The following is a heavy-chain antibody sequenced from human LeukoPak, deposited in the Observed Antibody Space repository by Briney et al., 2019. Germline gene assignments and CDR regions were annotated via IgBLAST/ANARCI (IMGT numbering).Heavy chain of an antibody. V-gene: IGHV4-30-2*01. CDR3: ARARGGITRLDY. CDR1: GGSISSGGYS. Sequence: SQTLSLTCAVSGGSISSGGYSWSWIRQPPGKGLEWIGYIYHSGSTYYNPSLKSRVTISVDRSKNQFSLKLSSVTAADTAVYYCARARGGITRLDYWGQGTLVTVSS. CDR2: IYHSGST. D-gene: IGHD1-14*01. J-gene: IGHJ4*02.